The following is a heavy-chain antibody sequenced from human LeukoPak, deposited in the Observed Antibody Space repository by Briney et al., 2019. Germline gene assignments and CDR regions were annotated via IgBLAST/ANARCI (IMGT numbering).Heavy chain of an antibody. D-gene: IGHD6-13*01. CDR2: INAYNGNT. J-gene: IGHJ6*03. CDR1: GYTFTSYI. CDR3: ARDRHIAAAVYYYYMDV. V-gene: IGHV1-18*01. Sequence: ASVEVSCKASGYTFTSYIISWVRQAPGQGLEWMGWINAYNGNTDYAQRVQGRVTMTTDTSTSTAYMEVRSLRSDDTAVYYCARDRHIAAAVYYYYMDVWGKGTPVTVSS.